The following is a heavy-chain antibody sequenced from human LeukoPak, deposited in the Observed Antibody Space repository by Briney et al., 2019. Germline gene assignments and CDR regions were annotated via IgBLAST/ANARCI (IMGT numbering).Heavy chain of an antibody. J-gene: IGHJ6*03. CDR3: ARETSDYYYMDV. Sequence: ASVKVSCKASGYTFTGYYMHWVRQAPGQGLEWMGWINPNSGGTNYAQKFQGRVTMTRDTFISTAYMELSRLRSDDTAVYYCARETSDYYYMDVWGKGTTVTVS. V-gene: IGHV1-2*02. CDR1: GYTFTGYY. CDR2: INPNSGGT.